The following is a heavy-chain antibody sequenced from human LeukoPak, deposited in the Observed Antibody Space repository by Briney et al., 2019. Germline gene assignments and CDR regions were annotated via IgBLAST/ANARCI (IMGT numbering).Heavy chain of an antibody. CDR1: GGSISSSSYY. Sequence: PSETLSLTCTVSGGSISSSSYYWGWIRQPPGKGLEWIGSIYYSGSTYYNPSLKSRDTISVDTSKNQFSLKLSSVTAADTAVYYCARVGDYGSGSYPLYGMDVWGQGTTVTVSS. J-gene: IGHJ6*02. D-gene: IGHD3-10*01. CDR3: ARVGDYGSGSYPLYGMDV. CDR2: IYYSGST. V-gene: IGHV4-39*07.